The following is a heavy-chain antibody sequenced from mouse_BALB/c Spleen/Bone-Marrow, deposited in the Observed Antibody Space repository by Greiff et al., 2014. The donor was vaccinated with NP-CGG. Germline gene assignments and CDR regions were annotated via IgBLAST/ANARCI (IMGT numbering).Heavy chain of an antibody. J-gene: IGHJ4*01. D-gene: IGHD3-1*01. V-gene: IGHV1-84*02. Sequence: QVQLKESGPELVKPGASVKISCKASGYTFTDYYINWVKQKPGQGLEWIGWFYPGSGSTKYNEMFKGKATLTVDTSSSTAYMQLSSLTSEDTAVYFCANLGRYAMDYWGQGTSVTVSS. CDR2: FYPGSGST. CDR3: ANLGRYAMDY. CDR1: GYTFTDYY.